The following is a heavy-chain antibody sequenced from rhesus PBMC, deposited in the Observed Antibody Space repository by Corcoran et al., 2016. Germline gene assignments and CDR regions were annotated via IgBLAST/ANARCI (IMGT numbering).Heavy chain of an antibody. V-gene: IGHV3-134*01. CDR1: GFTFDDYA. CDR2: ISCNSGTI. D-gene: IGHD6-13*01. J-gene: IGHJ3*01. Sequence: EVQLVESGGGLVQPGGSLRLSCAASGFTFDDYAMSWVRQAPGKGREWVSRISCNSGTIYNADSVKGRVNISRYNAKNSLFLQMYRRRAEDTSVYYCTSSSWSKSCDFWGQGLRVTVSS. CDR3: TSSSWSKSCDF.